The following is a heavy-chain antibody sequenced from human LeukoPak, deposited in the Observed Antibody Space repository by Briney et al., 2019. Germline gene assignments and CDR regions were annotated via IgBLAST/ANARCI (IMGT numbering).Heavy chain of an antibody. J-gene: IGHJ4*02. CDR1: GFTFSSYS. CDR3: ARWELGLDY. CDR2: ISSSSSTI. D-gene: IGHD1-26*01. Sequence: GGSLRLSCAASGFTFSSYSMNWVRQAPGKGLEWVSYISSSSSTIYYADSVKGRFTISRDNAKNSLYLQKNSLRAEDTAIYYCARWELGLDYWGQGTLVTVSS. V-gene: IGHV3-48*04.